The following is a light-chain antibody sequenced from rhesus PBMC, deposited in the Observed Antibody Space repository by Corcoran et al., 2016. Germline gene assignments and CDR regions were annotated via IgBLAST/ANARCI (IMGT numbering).Light chain of an antibody. V-gene: IGKV1-25*01. CDR2: AET. Sequence: DIQMTRSPSSLSASVGDRVTITCRASQGISSYLAWYQQKPGKAPKFLIYAETTLESGVPNRFSGSGCGTDFTLTISHPQPEDFATSSCQQHNSYPLTFGGGTNVELK. J-gene: IGKJ4*01. CDR1: QGISSY. CDR3: QQHNSYPLT.